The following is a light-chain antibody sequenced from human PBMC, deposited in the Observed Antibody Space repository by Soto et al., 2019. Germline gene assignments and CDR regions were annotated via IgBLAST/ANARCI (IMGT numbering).Light chain of an antibody. CDR2: GAS. CDR3: QDYASSCIS. V-gene: IGKV3-20*01. J-gene: IGKJ5*01. Sequence: MVLTQSPGTLSLTPGEGATLSCRASQSVSSSYLAWYQQKPGQAPRLLIYGASSRATGIPDRFSGSGSGTDFTLTISRLEPEDCALYYCQDYASSCISFADGRRLEIK. CDR1: QSVSSSY.